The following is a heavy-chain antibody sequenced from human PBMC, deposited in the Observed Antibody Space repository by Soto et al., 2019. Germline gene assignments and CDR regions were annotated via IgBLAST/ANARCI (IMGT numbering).Heavy chain of an antibody. CDR2: IYYSGST. D-gene: IGHD1-26*01. Sequence: SETLSLTCTVSGGSISSYYWSWIRQPPGKGLEWIGYIYYSGSTNYNPSLKSRVTISVDTSKNQFSLKLSSVTAADTAVYYCARTPTIYLGSIQSGGRYYFDYWGQGTLVTVSS. CDR3: ARTPTIYLGSIQSGGRYYFDY. V-gene: IGHV4-59*08. J-gene: IGHJ4*02. CDR1: GGSISSYY.